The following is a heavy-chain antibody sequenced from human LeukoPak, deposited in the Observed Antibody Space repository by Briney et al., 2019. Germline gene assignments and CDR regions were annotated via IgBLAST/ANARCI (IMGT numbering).Heavy chain of an antibody. CDR3: ARPYYYDSSGYDSHFEY. CDR1: GFTFSSYS. J-gene: IGHJ4*02. Sequence: GGSLRLSCAVSGFTFSSYSMNWVRQAPGKGLEWVSSISSSSSYVYYADSVKGRFTISRDNAKNSLYLQMNSLRAEDTAVYYCARPYYYDSSGYDSHFEYWGQGTLVTVSS. D-gene: IGHD3-22*01. V-gene: IGHV3-21*01. CDR2: ISSSSSYV.